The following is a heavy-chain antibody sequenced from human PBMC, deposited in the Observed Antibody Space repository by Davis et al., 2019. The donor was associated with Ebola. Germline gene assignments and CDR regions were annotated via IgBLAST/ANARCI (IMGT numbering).Heavy chain of an antibody. D-gene: IGHD6-13*01. Sequence: GESLKTPCAASGFTFSGPAMHWVRQASGKGLEWVGRIRSKANSYATAYAASVKGRFTISRDDSKNTAYLQMNSLKTEDTAVYYCTSGYSSSHQGFNDYWGQGTLVTVSS. J-gene: IGHJ4*02. CDR1: GFTFSGPA. V-gene: IGHV3-73*01. CDR3: TSGYSSSHQGFNDY. CDR2: IRSKANSYAT.